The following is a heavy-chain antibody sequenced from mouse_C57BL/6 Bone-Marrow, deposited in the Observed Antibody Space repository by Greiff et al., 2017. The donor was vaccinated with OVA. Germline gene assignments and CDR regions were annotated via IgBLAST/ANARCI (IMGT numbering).Heavy chain of an antibody. D-gene: IGHD3-2*02. V-gene: IGHV1-61*01. CDR1: GYTFTSYW. CDR3: ASKQLRSEAMDY. J-gene: IGHJ4*01. Sequence: LQQPGAELVRPGSSVKLSCKASGYTFTSYWMDWVKQRPGQGLEWIGNIYPSDSETHYNQKFKDKATLTVDKSSSTAYMQLSSLTSEDSAVYYCASKQLRSEAMDYWGQGTSVTVSS. CDR2: IYPSDSET.